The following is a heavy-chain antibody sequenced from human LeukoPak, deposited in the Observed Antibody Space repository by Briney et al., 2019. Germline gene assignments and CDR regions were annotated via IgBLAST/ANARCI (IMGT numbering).Heavy chain of an antibody. D-gene: IGHD3-10*01. V-gene: IGHV3-21*01. CDR2: ISSSSSYI. CDR1: GFTFSSYG. Sequence: GGSLRLSCAASGFTFSSYGMNWVRQAPGKGLEWVSFISSSSSYIYYADSVKGRFTISRDNAKNSLYLQMNSLRAEDTAVYYCARENDYYGSGSFDYWGQGTLVTVSS. CDR3: ARENDYYGSGSFDY. J-gene: IGHJ4*02.